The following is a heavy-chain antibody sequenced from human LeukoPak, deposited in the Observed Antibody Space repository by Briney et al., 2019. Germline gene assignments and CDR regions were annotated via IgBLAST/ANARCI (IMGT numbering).Heavy chain of an antibody. V-gene: IGHV1-2*02. CDR1: GYTFTGYY. J-gene: IGHJ4*02. CDR3: ARDLVYYDFWSGYSGPRIPGY. CDR2: INPNSGGT. D-gene: IGHD3-3*01. Sequence: GASVKVSCKGSGYTFTGYYMHWVRQAPGQGLEWMGWINPNSGGTNYAQKFQGRVTMTRDTSISTAYMELSRLKSDDTAVYYCARDLVYYDFWSGYSGPRIPGYWGQGTLVTVSS.